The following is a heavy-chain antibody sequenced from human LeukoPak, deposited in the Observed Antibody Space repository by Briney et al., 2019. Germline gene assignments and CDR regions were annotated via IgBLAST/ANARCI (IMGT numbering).Heavy chain of an antibody. Sequence: SETLSLTCAVSGGSISSGGYSWSRIRQPPGKGLEWIGYIYHSGSTYYNPSLKSRVTISVDRSKNQFSLKLSSVTAADTAVYYCARAPYYYDSSGYFDYWGQGTLVTVSS. CDR2: IYHSGST. CDR1: GGSISSGGYS. V-gene: IGHV4-30-2*01. CDR3: ARAPYYYDSSGYFDY. J-gene: IGHJ4*02. D-gene: IGHD3-22*01.